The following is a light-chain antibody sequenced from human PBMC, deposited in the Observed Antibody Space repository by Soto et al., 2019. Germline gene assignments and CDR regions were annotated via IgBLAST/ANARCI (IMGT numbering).Light chain of an antibody. CDR2: GAY. J-gene: IGKJ2*01. CDR3: HQFGSSPLAFT. CDR1: QSISSNQ. Sequence: EIVLTQSPGTLSVPPGERATLSCRASQSISSNQLAWYQQKPGQAPSLLLYGAYSRATGIPDRFRGSGSGTDFTLTISRLEPEDFAVYYCHQFGSSPLAFTFGQGTKLEI. V-gene: IGKV3-20*01.